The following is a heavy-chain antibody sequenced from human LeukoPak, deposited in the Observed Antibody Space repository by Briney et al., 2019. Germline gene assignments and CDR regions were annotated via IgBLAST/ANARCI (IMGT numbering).Heavy chain of an antibody. Sequence: GGSLRLSCAASGFTVSSNYMSWVHQAPGKGLEWVSVIYSGGSTYYADSVKGRFTISRDNSKNTLYLQMNSLRADDTAVYYCARELSIPAARGYYYYMDVWGKGTTVTVSS. D-gene: IGHD6-13*01. V-gene: IGHV3-53*01. J-gene: IGHJ6*03. CDR2: IYSGGST. CDR1: GFTVSSNY. CDR3: ARELSIPAARGYYYYMDV.